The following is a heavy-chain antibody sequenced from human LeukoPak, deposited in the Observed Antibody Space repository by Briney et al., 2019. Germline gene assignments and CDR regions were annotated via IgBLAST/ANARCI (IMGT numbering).Heavy chain of an antibody. CDR2: IWFDGNKK. CDR3: ARAYYHASGGAFGMDV. CDR1: GFTFSRYG. Sequence: GGSLRLSCAASGFTFSRYGTHWDRQAPGKGLEWVALIWFDGNKKDYVDSVKGRFTISRDNSKKTLYLQMNSLRAEDTALYYCARAYYHASGGAFGMDVWGQGTTVTVSS. J-gene: IGHJ6*02. V-gene: IGHV3-33*01. D-gene: IGHD3-10*01.